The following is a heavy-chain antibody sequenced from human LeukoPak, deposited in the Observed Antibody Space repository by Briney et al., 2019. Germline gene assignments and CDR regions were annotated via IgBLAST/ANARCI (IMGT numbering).Heavy chain of an antibody. Sequence: SETLSLTCAVYGGSFSGYYWSWIRQPPGKGLEWIGEINHSGSTNYNPSLKSRVTISVDTSKNQFSLKLSSVTAADTAVYYCARAGVGATGVDYWGQGTLVTVSS. V-gene: IGHV4-34*01. CDR3: ARAGVGATGVDY. D-gene: IGHD1-26*01. CDR2: INHSGST. CDR1: GGSFSGYY. J-gene: IGHJ4*02.